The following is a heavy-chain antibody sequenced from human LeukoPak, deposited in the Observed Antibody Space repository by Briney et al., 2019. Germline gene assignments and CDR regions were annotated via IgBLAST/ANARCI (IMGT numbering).Heavy chain of an antibody. J-gene: IGHJ4*02. V-gene: IGHV4-31*03. CDR3: ARQGSVGATPLDY. CDR2: IYYSGST. D-gene: IGHD1-26*01. CDR1: GGSISSGGYY. Sequence: SETLSLTCTVSGGSISSGGYYWSWIRQHPGKGLEWIGYIYYSGSTYYNPSLKSRVTISVDTSKNQFSLNLSSVTAADTAVYYCARQGSVGATPLDYWGQGILVTVSS.